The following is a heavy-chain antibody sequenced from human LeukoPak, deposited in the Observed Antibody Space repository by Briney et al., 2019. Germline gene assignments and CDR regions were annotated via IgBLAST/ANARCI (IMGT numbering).Heavy chain of an antibody. CDR2: IYYSGST. V-gene: IGHV4-31*03. CDR3: ARASITMVRGPPGWFDP. Sequence: SQTLSLPCTVSGGSIISGGYYWSWIRQHPGKGLEWIGYIYYSGSTYYNPSLKSRVTISVDTSKNQFSLKLSSVTAPDTAVYYCARASITMVRGPPGWFDPWGQGTLVTVSS. J-gene: IGHJ5*02. CDR1: GGSIISGGYY. D-gene: IGHD3-10*01.